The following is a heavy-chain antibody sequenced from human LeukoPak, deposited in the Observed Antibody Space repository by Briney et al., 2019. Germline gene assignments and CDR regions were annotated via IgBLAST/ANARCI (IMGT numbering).Heavy chain of an antibody. CDR2: IYTSGST. J-gene: IGHJ4*02. CDR1: GGSISSYY. CDR3: AIHPDLDSPRRKHYFDY. V-gene: IGHV4-4*07. Sequence: PSETLSLTCTVSGGSISSYYWSWIRQPAGKGLEWIGRIYTSGSTNYNPSLKSRVTMSVDTSKNQFSLKLSSVTAADTAVYYCAIHPDLDSPRRKHYFDYWGQGTLVTVSS. D-gene: IGHD3/OR15-3a*01.